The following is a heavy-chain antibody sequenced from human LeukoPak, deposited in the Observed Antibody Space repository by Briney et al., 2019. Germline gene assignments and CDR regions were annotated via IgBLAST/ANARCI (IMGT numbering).Heavy chain of an antibody. V-gene: IGHV3-21*01. J-gene: IGHJ4*02. Sequence: GGSLRLSCAASGFTFSSYSMNWVRQAPGKGLEWVSSISSSSSYIYYTYSVKGRFTISRDKAKNSLYMQMNSLRAEDTAVYYCARAPPLGYCSSTSCYGGFDYWGQGTLVTVSS. D-gene: IGHD2-2*01. CDR2: ISSSSSYI. CDR1: GFTFSSYS. CDR3: ARAPPLGYCSSTSCYGGFDY.